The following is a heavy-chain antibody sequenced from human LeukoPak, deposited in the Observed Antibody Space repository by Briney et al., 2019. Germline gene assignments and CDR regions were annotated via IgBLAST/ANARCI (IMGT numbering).Heavy chain of an antibody. J-gene: IGHJ3*02. CDR2: IKQDGSEK. D-gene: IGHD3-10*01. V-gene: IGHV3-7*01. Sequence: GGSLRLSCAASGFTFSSYWMSWVRQAPGKGLEWVANIKQDGSEKYYVDSVKGRFTISRDNAKNSLYLQVNSLRAEDTAVYYCARVHYGSEITGAFDIWGQGTMVTVSS. CDR1: GFTFSSYW. CDR3: ARVHYGSEITGAFDI.